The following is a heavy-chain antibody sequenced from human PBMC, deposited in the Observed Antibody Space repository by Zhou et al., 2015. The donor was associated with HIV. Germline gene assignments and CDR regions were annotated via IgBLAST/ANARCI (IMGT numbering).Heavy chain of an antibody. Sequence: EVQLVESGGGLVQPGRSLRLSCAASGFTFDDYAMHWVRQAPGKGLEWVSGISWNSGSIGYADSVKGRFTISRDNAKNSLYLQMNSLRAEDTALYYCAKDKTTVTLTFFDYWGQGTLVTVSS. CDR1: GFTFDDYA. CDR2: ISWNSGSI. CDR3: AKDKTTVTLTFFDY. V-gene: IGHV3-9*01. D-gene: IGHD4-17*01. J-gene: IGHJ4*02.